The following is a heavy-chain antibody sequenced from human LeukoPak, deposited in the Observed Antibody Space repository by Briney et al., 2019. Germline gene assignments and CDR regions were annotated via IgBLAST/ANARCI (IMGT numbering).Heavy chain of an antibody. CDR2: IYYSGST. V-gene: IGHV4-59*01. Sequence: SETLSLTCTVSGGSISSYYWSWIRQPPGKGLEWIGYIYYSGSTNYNPSLKSRVTISVDTSKNQFSLKLSSVTAADTAVYYCAMANPFDYWGQGTLVTVSS. CDR1: GGSISSYY. CDR3: AMANPFDY. J-gene: IGHJ4*02.